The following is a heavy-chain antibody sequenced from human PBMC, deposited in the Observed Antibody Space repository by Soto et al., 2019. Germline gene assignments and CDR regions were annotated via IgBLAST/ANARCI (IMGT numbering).Heavy chain of an antibody. CDR3: ARGSTYYDFWSGLGGQYYFDY. CDR1: GGTFSSYA. V-gene: IGHV1-69*13. D-gene: IGHD3-3*01. CDR2: IIPIFGTA. Sequence: ASVKVSCKASGGTFSSYAISWVRQAPGQGLEWMGGIIPIFGTANYAQKFQGRVTITADESTSTAYMELSSLRSEDTAVYYCARGSTYYDFWSGLGGQYYFDYWGQGTLVTVSS. J-gene: IGHJ4*02.